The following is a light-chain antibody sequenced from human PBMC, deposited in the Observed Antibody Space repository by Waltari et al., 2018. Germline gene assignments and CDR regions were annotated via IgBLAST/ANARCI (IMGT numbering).Light chain of an antibody. CDR2: WAS. J-gene: IGKJ1*01. CDR1: QSVLYSSNNKNY. V-gene: IGKV4-1*01. CDR3: QQYYSNMWT. Sequence: DIVMPQSPDSLAVSLGERATINCKSSQSVLYSSNNKNYLAWYQQKPGQPPKLLIYWASTRESGVPDRFSGSGSGTDFTLTISSLQAEDVAVYYCQQYYSNMWTFGQGTKVEIK.